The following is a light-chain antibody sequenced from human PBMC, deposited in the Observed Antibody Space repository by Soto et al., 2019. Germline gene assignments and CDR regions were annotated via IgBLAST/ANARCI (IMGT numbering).Light chain of an antibody. V-gene: IGKV3-15*01. J-gene: IGKJ2*01. CDR3: QQSYSNVMYT. CDR1: QSVSSS. CDR2: GAS. Sequence: EIVMTQSPATLSMSLGERATLSCRASQSVSSSVAWYQQRPGQAPRLLIYGASTRATGIPARFSGSGSGTEFTLTISSLQSEDFAVYYCQQSYSNVMYTFGQGTKVDIK.